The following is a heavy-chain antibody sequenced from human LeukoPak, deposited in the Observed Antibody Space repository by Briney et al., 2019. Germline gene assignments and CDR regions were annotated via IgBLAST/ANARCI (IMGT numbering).Heavy chain of an antibody. CDR3: AELGITMIGGV. J-gene: IGHJ6*04. Sequence: GGSLRLSCAASGFTVITNSMNWVRQAPGKGLEWVSYISSSGSTIYYADSVKGRFTISRDNAKNSLYLQMNSLRAEDTAVYYCAELGITMIGGVWGKGTTVTISS. CDR2: ISSSGSTI. D-gene: IGHD3-10*02. CDR1: GFTVITNS. V-gene: IGHV3-48*04.